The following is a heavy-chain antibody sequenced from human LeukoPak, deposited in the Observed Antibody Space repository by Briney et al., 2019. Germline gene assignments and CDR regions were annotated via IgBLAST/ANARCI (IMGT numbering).Heavy chain of an antibody. D-gene: IGHD1-26*01. CDR2: VSESGDGT. CDR1: GGSISSGGYY. J-gene: IGHJ4*02. V-gene: IGHV3-23*01. CDR3: AKGKVNHLGALDF. Sequence: LSLTCTVSGGSISSGGYYWSWIRQAPGKGLEWVSSVSESGDGTYYADSVMGRFIISRDNSRKTFHLQMDSLRADDTAIYYCAKGKVNHLGALDFWGQGTLVTVSS.